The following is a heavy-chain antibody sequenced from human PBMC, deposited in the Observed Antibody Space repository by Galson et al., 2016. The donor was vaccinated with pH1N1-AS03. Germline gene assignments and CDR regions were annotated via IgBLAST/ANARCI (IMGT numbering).Heavy chain of an antibody. CDR1: GFSLDSTDVN. CDR2: IRWNGDK. Sequence: PALVKPPQTLTLTCTFSGFSLDSTDVNVAWIRQPPGKALEWLALIRWNGDKHHSPSLKNRLTVTKDTSKNQVVLTMTHLDPVDTATYFCPRDFDWGIDYWGQGTLVTVAS. V-gene: IGHV2-5*01. J-gene: IGHJ4*02. D-gene: IGHD7-27*01. CDR3: PRDFDWGIDY.